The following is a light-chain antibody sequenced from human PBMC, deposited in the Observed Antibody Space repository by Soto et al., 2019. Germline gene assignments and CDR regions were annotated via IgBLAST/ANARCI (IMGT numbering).Light chain of an antibody. V-gene: IGLV2-14*01. CDR1: SSDVGGYNY. Sequence: QSVLTQPASVSGSPGQSITIYCTGTSSDVGGYNYVSWYQHHPGKVPKLMIYEVSNRPSGISNRFSGSKSGNTASLTISGLQSEDEADYYCSSYTTSYTQVFGGGTKLTVL. J-gene: IGLJ2*01. CDR2: EVS. CDR3: SSYTTSYTQV.